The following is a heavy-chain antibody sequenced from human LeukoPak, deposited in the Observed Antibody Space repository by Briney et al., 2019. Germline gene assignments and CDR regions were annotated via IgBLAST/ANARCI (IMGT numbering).Heavy chain of an antibody. J-gene: IGHJ4*02. CDR1: GDSVSSNSAA. V-gene: IGHV6-1*01. D-gene: IGHD6-13*01. Sequence: SQTLSLTCAISGDSVSSNSAAWNWIRQSPSRGLEWLGRTYYRSNWYSDYAISVKSRITINPDTSKSRLSLQLNSVTPEDTAVYYCARGSIPAAALDYWGQGTLVTVSS. CDR3: ARGSIPAAALDY. CDR2: TYYRSNWYS.